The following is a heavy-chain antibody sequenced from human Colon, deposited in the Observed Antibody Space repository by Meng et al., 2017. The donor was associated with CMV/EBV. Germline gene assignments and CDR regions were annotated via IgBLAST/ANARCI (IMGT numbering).Heavy chain of an antibody. CDR2: ISYSGST. CDR1: GGSISSYY. Sequence: GSLRLSCTVSGGSISSYYWSWIRQTPGKGLEWNGYISYSGSTDYDPSLKSRVTISVDTSKNQFSLRLSSVTAADTAVYYCARRVVFGLVNLFDYWGQGTLVTVSS. D-gene: IGHD3-3*01. J-gene: IGHJ4*02. CDR3: ARRVVFGLVNLFDY. V-gene: IGHV4-59*01.